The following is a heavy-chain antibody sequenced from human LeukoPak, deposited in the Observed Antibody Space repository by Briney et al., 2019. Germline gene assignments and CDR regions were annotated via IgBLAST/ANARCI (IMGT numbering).Heavy chain of an antibody. D-gene: IGHD2-21*01. V-gene: IGHV3-23*01. CDR3: AKESPYSSNRLYYFDY. Sequence: GGSLRLSCAASGFTFSSYAMSWVRQAPGKGLEWVSAISGSGGSTYYADSVKGRLTISRDNSKNTLSLQMNSLRADDTAMYYCAKESPYSSNRLYYFDYWGQGTLVTVSS. J-gene: IGHJ4*02. CDR2: ISGSGGST. CDR1: GFTFSSYA.